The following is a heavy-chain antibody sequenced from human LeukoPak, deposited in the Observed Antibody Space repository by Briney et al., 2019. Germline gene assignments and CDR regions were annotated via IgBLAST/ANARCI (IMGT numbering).Heavy chain of an antibody. V-gene: IGHV3-23*01. CDR3: AKSDSGYPYYFDY. Sequence: GGSLRLSCAASGFTFSSYAMSWVRQAPGKGLEWVSAISGSGGSTYYADPVKGRFTISRDNSKNTLYLQMNSLRAEDTAVYYCAKSDSGYPYYFDYWGQGTLVTVSS. CDR1: GFTFSSYA. D-gene: IGHD5-12*01. CDR2: ISGSGGST. J-gene: IGHJ4*02.